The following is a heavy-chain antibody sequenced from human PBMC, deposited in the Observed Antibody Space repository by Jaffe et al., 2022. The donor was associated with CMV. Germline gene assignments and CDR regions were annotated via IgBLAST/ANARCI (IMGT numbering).Heavy chain of an antibody. CDR3: AKDRVTSTTSNYYYYGMDV. CDR2: ISGSGGST. CDR1: GFTFSSYA. J-gene: IGHJ6*02. D-gene: IGHD2-2*01. Sequence: EVQLLESGGGLVQPGGSLRLSCAASGFTFSSYAMSWVRQAPGKGLEWVSAISGSGGSTYYADSVKGRFTISRDNSKNTLYLQMNSLRAEDTAVYYCAKDRVTSTTSNYYYYGMDVWGQGTTVTVSS. V-gene: IGHV3-23*01.